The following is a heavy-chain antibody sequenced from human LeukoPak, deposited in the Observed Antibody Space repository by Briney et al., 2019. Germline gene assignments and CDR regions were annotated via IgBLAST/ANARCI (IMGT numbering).Heavy chain of an antibody. J-gene: IGHJ6*02. Sequence: PGGSLRLSCAASGFTFSSYWMSWVRQAPGKGLEWVANIKQDGSEKYYVDSVKGRFTISRDNAKNSLYLQMNGLRAEDTAVYYCARDIVVVPAARPHYYYYYGMDVWGQGTTVTVSS. V-gene: IGHV3-7*01. CDR1: GFTFSSYW. CDR3: ARDIVVVPAARPHYYYYYGMDV. D-gene: IGHD2-2*01. CDR2: IKQDGSEK.